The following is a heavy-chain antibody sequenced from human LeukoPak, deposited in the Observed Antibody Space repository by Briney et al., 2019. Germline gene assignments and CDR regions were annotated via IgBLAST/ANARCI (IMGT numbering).Heavy chain of an antibody. Sequence: GASVKVSCKASGGTFSSYAFSWVRQAPGQGLEWMGWINPNSGGTNYAQKFQGRVTMTRDTSISTAYMELSRLRSDDTAVYYCARGGRRITMVRGVMGCDYWGQGTLVTVSS. D-gene: IGHD3-10*01. V-gene: IGHV1-2*02. CDR3: ARGGRRITMVRGVMGCDY. CDR1: GGTFSSYA. CDR2: INPNSGGT. J-gene: IGHJ4*02.